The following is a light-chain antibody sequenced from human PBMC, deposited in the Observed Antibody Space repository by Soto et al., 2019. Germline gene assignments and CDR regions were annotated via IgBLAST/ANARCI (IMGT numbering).Light chain of an antibody. V-gene: IGKV3-20*01. Sequence: EIVLTQSPGTLSLSPGEIATLSCRASQSVSGSNLAWYQQKPGQAPRLLTDGATSRASGIPDRFSGSGSGTDSTLTISRLEPEDFAVYYCQQYGSSPRTFGQGTKLEIK. CDR3: QQYGSSPRT. CDR2: GAT. CDR1: QSVSGSN. J-gene: IGKJ2*01.